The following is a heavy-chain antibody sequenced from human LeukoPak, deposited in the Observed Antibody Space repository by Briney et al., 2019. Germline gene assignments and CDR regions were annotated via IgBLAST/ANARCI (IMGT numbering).Heavy chain of an antibody. CDR3: ARESGFYGSETRY. CDR2: MNPNSGNT. Sequence: ASVTVSCKASGYTFISYDISWVRQAPGQGLEWMGWMNPNSGNTGYAQKFQGRVTMTRNPSISTAYMELSGLRSEDTAVYYCARESGFYGSETRYWGQGTLVTVSS. CDR1: GYTFISYD. V-gene: IGHV1-8*01. J-gene: IGHJ4*02. D-gene: IGHD3-10*01.